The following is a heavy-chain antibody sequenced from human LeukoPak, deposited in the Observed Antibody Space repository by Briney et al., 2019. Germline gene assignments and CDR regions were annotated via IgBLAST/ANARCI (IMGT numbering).Heavy chain of an antibody. CDR3: AKDSLAYCTSTSCFDFEF. Sequence: GGSLRLSCAASGFTLNSYAISWAPQAPGKGLEGVSGIRVEGSKRHYADSVKGRFTTSRDHYKNTLYLKITRLRDEDTALYYCAKDSLAYCTSTSCFDFEFWGQGTLVTVSS. D-gene: IGHD2-2*01. V-gene: IGHV3-23*01. J-gene: IGHJ4*02. CDR1: GFTLNSYA. CDR2: IRVEGSKR.